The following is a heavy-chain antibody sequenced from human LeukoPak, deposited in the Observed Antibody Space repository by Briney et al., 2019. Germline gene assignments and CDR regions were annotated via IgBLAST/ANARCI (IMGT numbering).Heavy chain of an antibody. J-gene: IGHJ4*02. CDR3: ARGPPKGSGWYY. Sequence: ASVKVSCKASGYTFTGYYMHWVRQAPGQVLEWMGWINPNSGGTNYAQKFQGRVTMTRDTSISTAYMELSRLRSDDTAVYYCARGPPKGSGWYYWGQGTLVTVSS. V-gene: IGHV1-2*02. CDR2: INPNSGGT. CDR1: GYTFTGYY. D-gene: IGHD6-19*01.